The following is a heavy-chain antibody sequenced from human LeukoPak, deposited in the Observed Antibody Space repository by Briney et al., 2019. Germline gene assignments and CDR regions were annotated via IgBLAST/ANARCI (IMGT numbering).Heavy chain of an antibody. J-gene: IGHJ4*02. V-gene: IGHV3-53*04. D-gene: IGHD3-10*01. Sequence: GSLRLSXXXSGFIFSDSYMSWVRQAPGKGLEWVSVIYSGGSTYYADSVKGRFTISRHNSKNTLYLQMNSLRAEDTAVYYCARGARFGELVLWGQGTLVTVSS. CDR2: IYSGGST. CDR1: GFIFSDSY. CDR3: ARGARFGELVL.